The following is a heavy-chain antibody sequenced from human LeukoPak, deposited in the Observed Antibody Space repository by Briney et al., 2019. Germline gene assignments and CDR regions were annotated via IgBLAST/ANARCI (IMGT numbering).Heavy chain of an antibody. CDR3: AKAWIAGYDRAYLDY. V-gene: IGHV3-23*01. CDR2: ISGGGVNT. D-gene: IGHD3-3*01. CDR1: GFTFRSYA. J-gene: IGHJ4*02. Sequence: PGGSLRLSCAASGFTFRSYAMTWVRQAPGKGLQWVSGISGGGVNTYYADSVRGRFTISRDNSRNTLYLQMSGLRAEDTAIYYCAKAWIAGYDRAYLDYWGQGSLVTVSS.